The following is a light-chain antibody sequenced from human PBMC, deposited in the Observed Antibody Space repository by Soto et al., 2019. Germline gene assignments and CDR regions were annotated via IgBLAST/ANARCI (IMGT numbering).Light chain of an antibody. CDR2: KAS. Sequence: DIQMTQSPSTLSASVGDRVTITCRASQSISTWLAWYQQKPGKAPNLLNFKASSLESGVPSRFIGSGSGTECTLTISSLQPDEFATYYCQQYKSYPLTFGGGTKVEIK. CDR1: QSISTW. J-gene: IGKJ4*01. V-gene: IGKV1-5*03. CDR3: QQYKSYPLT.